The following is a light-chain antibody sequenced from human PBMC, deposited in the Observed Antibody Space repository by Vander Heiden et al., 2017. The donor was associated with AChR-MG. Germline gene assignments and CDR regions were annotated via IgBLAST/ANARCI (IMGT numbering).Light chain of an antibody. CDR3: QQDNNWPLI. CDR1: QSVNSN. V-gene: IGKV3-15*01. Sequence: EIVMTQSPATLSVSPGERAALSCRASQSVNSNLAWYQQKPGQAPRLLMYGASTRATGIPARFSGSGSGIEFTLTISSLQSEDFAVYYCQQDNNWPLIFGGGTKVEIK. CDR2: GAS. J-gene: IGKJ4*01.